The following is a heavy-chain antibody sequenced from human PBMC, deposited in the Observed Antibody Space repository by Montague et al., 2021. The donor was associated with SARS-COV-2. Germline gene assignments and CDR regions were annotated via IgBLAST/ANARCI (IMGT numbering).Heavy chain of an antibody. J-gene: IGHJ4*02. V-gene: IGHV4-34*04. CDR2: SNHSEST. D-gene: IGHD3-10*01. CDR1: GGSVSGYS. Sequence: SETLSLTCAVYGGSVSGYSWNWGWQPPAKGQELNWESNHSESTNTNPNPNIRGTMSVDTSKNQFYLTLSSVTAADTAVYYCARGARQGYGFRLGAFDSWGQGTLVTVSS. CDR3: ARGARQGYGFRLGAFDS.